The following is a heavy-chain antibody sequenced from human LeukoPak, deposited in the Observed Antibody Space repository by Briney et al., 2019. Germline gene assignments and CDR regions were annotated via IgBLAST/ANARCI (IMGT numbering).Heavy chain of an antibody. J-gene: IGHJ4*02. Sequence: PSETLSLTCTVSGGSISSTNWWSWVRQPPGKGLEWIGEIYHTGSTNYNPSLKSRVTISVDNSKNQFSLKLSSVTAADTAVYYCARDGGMVRGVITGPEFDYWGQGTLVTVSS. V-gene: IGHV4-4*02. CDR3: ARDGGMVRGVITGPEFDY. CDR1: GGSISSTNW. D-gene: IGHD3-10*01. CDR2: IYHTGST.